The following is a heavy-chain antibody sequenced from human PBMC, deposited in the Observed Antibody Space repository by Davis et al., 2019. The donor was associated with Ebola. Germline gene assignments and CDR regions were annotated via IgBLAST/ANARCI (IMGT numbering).Heavy chain of an antibody. V-gene: IGHV3-30*18. J-gene: IGHJ5*02. CDR3: AKAQWERPS. Sequence: GESLKISCAASGFTFSSYGMHWVRQAPGKGLEWVAVISYDGSNKYYADSVKGRFTISRDNSKNTLYLQMNSLRAEDTAVYYCAKAQWERPSWGQGTLVTVAS. CDR2: ISYDGSNK. D-gene: IGHD1-26*01. CDR1: GFTFSSYG.